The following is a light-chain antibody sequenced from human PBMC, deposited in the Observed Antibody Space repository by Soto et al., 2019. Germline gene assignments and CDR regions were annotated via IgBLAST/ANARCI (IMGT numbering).Light chain of an antibody. J-gene: IGKJ1*01. V-gene: IGKV1-5*01. CDR3: QHYDTYSRT. Sequence: DIQMTQSPSTLSASVGDRVTISCWASQSISRWVAWYQQKPGKAPKLLMSDASSLERGVPSRFSGSGSGTEFTLTISSLQPDDFSTYYCQHYDTYSRTFGQGTKVEIK. CDR1: QSISRW. CDR2: DAS.